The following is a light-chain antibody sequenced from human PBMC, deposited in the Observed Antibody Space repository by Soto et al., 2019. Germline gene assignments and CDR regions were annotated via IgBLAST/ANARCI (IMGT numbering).Light chain of an antibody. V-gene: IGKV1-39*01. CDR3: QHSYSTPACT. Sequence: DIQMTQSPSSLSASVGDRVTITCRASQSISSYLNWYQQKPGKAPKLLIYAASSLQSGVPSRFSGSGSGTDFTLTISSLQPEDFATYYCQHSYSTPACTFGQGTKVEIK. CDR2: AAS. J-gene: IGKJ1*01. CDR1: QSISSY.